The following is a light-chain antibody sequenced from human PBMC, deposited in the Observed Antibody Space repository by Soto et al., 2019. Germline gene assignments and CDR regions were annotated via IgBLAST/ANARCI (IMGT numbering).Light chain of an antibody. J-gene: IGKJ1*01. CDR2: AAS. V-gene: IGKV1-6*01. CDR1: QDIRND. CDR3: LQDYNYPWT. Sequence: AIQMTQSPSSLSASVGDGVTITCRASQDIRNDLGWYQQKPGKAPKVLIYAASSLQSGVPSRFSGSGSGTDFTLTISSLQAEDFATYYCLQDYNYPWTFGQGTKVEIK.